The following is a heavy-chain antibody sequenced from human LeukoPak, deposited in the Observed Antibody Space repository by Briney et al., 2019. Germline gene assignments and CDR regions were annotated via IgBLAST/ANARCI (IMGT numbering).Heavy chain of an antibody. V-gene: IGHV5-51*01. CDR3: ARGGGYNYGTFDY. D-gene: IGHD5-18*01. CDR2: IYPADSDI. Sequence: GESLKISCKGSGYRFTSYWIGWVRQIPGKGLEWMAIIYPADSDIRYSPSFQGQVTISADKSISTAYLQWSSLKASDTAMYYCARGGGYNYGTFDYWGQGTLVTVSS. CDR1: GYRFTSYW. J-gene: IGHJ4*02.